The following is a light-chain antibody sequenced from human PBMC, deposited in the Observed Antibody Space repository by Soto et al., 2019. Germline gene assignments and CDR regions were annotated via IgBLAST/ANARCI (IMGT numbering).Light chain of an antibody. CDR2: GAS. Sequence: ELVLTQSPGTLSLSPGERATLSCRASQSVSSSYLAWYQQKPGQAPRLLIYGASNRATGIPDRFSGSVSGTDFTLTISRLEPEYFAVYFCQQYVRSPPFTFGHGTKVEIK. CDR1: QSVSSSY. CDR3: QQYVRSPPFT. V-gene: IGKV3-20*01. J-gene: IGKJ2*01.